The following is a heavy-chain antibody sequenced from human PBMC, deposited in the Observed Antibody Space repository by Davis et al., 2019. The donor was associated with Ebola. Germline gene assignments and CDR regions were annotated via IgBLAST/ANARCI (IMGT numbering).Heavy chain of an antibody. CDR1: GGSISSSSYY. CDR3: AITPKYSGSYFDY. Sequence: MPSETLSLTCTVSGGSISSSSYYWGWIRQPPGKGLEWIGSIYYSGSTYYNPSLKSRVTISVDTSKNQFSLKLSSVTAADTAVYYCAITPKYSGSYFDYWGQGTLVTVSS. V-gene: IGHV4-39*01. CDR2: IYYSGST. J-gene: IGHJ4*02. D-gene: IGHD1-26*01.